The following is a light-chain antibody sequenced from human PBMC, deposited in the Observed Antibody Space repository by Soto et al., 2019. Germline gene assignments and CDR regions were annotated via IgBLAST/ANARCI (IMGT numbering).Light chain of an antibody. CDR3: NSYTFSGTYV. Sequence: QSVLTQPASVSGSPGQSIAISCTGTSRYVGGYTYVSLYQLHPGKAPKLFFFLFINRPSRISDLFSSSKSDNTTSLTISGLQTEDEADYFCNSYTFSGTYVFGTGTKVTFL. CDR2: LFI. J-gene: IGLJ1*01. CDR1: SRYVGGYTY. V-gene: IGLV2-14*01.